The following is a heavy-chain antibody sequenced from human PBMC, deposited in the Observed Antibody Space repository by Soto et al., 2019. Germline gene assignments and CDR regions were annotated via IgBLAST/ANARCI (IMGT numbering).Heavy chain of an antibody. D-gene: IGHD3-3*01. CDR3: ARALGKVTIFGVVIDYYGMDV. V-gene: IGHV1-2*04. CDR2: NNPNSGGT. J-gene: IGHJ6*02. Sequence: ASVKVSCKASGYTFTGYYMHWVRQAPGQGLEWMGWNNPNSGGTNYAQKFQGWVTMTRDTSISTAYMELSRLRSDDTAVYYCARALGKVTIFGVVIDYYGMDVWGQGTTVTVSS. CDR1: GYTFTGYY.